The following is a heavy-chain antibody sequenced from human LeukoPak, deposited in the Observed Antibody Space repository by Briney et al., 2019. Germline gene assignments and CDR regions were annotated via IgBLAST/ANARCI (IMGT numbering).Heavy chain of an antibody. CDR1: GGSINNFF. CDR2: VDHSGNT. CDR3: ARVPWKFEPFDI. J-gene: IGHJ3*02. V-gene: IGHV4-59*01. Sequence: SETLSLTCTVSGGSINNFFWNWVRQSPGKGLEWIGYVDHSGNTKYNPSLWGRVTMFVDTSNNQFSLRLTSLTAADAAVYYCARVPWKFEPFDIWGQGTKVTVSS. D-gene: IGHD1-1*01.